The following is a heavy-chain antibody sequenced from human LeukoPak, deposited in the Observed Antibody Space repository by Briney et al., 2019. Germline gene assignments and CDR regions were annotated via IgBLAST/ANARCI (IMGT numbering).Heavy chain of an antibody. CDR2: ISAYNGNT. D-gene: IGHD3-10*01. V-gene: IGHV1-18*01. Sequence: ASVKVSCKASGYTFTSYGISWVRQAPGQGLEWMGWISAYNGNTNYAQELQGRVTMTTDTSTSTAYMELRSLRSDDTAVYYCARDYYGSGYYYYYGMDVWGQGSTVTVSS. J-gene: IGHJ6*02. CDR3: ARDYYGSGYYYYYGMDV. CDR1: GYTFTSYG.